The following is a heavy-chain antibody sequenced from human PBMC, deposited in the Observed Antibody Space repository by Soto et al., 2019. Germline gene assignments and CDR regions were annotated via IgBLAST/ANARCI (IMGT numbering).Heavy chain of an antibody. CDR1: GFTFSSYA. D-gene: IGHD3-22*01. Sequence: GGSLRLSCASSGFTFSSYAMSWVRQAPGKGLEWVSAISGSGGSTYYADSVKGRFTISRDNSKNTLYLQMNSLRAEDTAVYYYAKAGYLQVVVTFDYWGQGTLVTVSS. J-gene: IGHJ4*02. V-gene: IGHV3-23*01. CDR3: AKAGYLQVVVTFDY. CDR2: ISGSGGST.